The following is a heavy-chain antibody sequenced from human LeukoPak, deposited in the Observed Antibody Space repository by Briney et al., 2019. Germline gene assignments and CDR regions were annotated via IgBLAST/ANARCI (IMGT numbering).Heavy chain of an antibody. CDR2: INHSGST. V-gene: IGHV4-34*01. J-gene: IGHJ4*02. CDR3: ARASGYDFWSGYYPGFDY. CDR1: GGSFSGYY. D-gene: IGHD3-3*01. Sequence: SETLSLTCAVYGGSFSGYYWSWIRQPPGKGLEWIGEINHSGSTNYNPSLKSRVTISVDTSKNQFSLKLSSVTAADTAVYYCARASGYDFWSGYYPGFDYWGQGTLVTVSS.